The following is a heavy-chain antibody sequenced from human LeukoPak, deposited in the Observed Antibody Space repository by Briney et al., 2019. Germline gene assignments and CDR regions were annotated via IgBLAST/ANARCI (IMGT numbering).Heavy chain of an antibody. D-gene: IGHD3-10*01. CDR2: ISGSGGST. CDR1: GFTFRSYW. Sequence: GGSLRLSCAASGFTFRSYWMSWVRQAPGKGLEWVSAISGSGGSTYYADSVKGRFTISRDNSKNTLYLQMNSLRAGDTAVYYCAKLGAYGSGSYYDWFDPWGQGTLVTVSS. CDR3: AKLGAYGSGSYYDWFDP. J-gene: IGHJ5*02. V-gene: IGHV3-23*01.